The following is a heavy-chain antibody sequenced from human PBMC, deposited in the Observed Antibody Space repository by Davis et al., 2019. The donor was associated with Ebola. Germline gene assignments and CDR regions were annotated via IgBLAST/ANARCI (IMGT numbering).Heavy chain of an antibody. CDR1: GYTLTDLS. V-gene: IGHV1-24*01. Sequence: AASVKVSCKVSGYTLTDLSVHWVRQAPGKGLEWMGGFDAEDDERIYAEKFQGRFSMTMDTSTSTAYMELRSLKSDDTAVYYCARDYTDDTGYYYAYWGQGTLVTVSS. CDR2: FDAEDDER. CDR3: ARDYTDDTGYYYAY. D-gene: IGHD3-22*01. J-gene: IGHJ4*02.